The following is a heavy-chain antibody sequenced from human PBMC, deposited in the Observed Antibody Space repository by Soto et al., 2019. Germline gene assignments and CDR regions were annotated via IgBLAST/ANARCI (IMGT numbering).Heavy chain of an antibody. D-gene: IGHD3-22*01. CDR2: IWYDGSNK. J-gene: IGHJ4*02. CDR1: GFTFSSYG. V-gene: IGHV3-33*01. CDR3: ARDRAYDSSGLGY. Sequence: GGSLRLSCAASGFTFSSYGMHWVRQAPGKGLEWVAVIWYDGSNKYYADSVKGRFTISRDNSKNTLYLQMNSLRAEDTAVYHCARDRAYDSSGLGYWGQGTLVTVSS.